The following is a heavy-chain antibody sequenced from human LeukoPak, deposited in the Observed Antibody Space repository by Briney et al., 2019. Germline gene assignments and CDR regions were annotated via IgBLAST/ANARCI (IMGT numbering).Heavy chain of an antibody. Sequence: GASVKVSCKASGYTFTGHYIHWVRQAPGQGFEWMGWINPNSGGPNYAQKFQGRVTMTRDTSIGTAYMELSRLRSDDTAVYYCARVGYCTHGVCYSMDVWGKGTTVTVSS. V-gene: IGHV1-2*02. J-gene: IGHJ6*03. CDR3: ARVGYCTHGVCYSMDV. CDR2: INPNSGGP. D-gene: IGHD2-8*01. CDR1: GYTFTGHY.